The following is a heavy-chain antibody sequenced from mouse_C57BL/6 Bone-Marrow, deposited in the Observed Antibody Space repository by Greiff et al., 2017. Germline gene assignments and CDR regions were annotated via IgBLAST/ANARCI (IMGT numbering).Heavy chain of an antibody. J-gene: IGHJ1*03. D-gene: IGHD1-1*01. CDR2: INPSSGYT. CDR1: GYTFTSYW. CDR3: ASRAYGSIWYFYV. V-gene: IGHV1-7*01. Sequence: VQLQQSGAELAKPGASVKLSCKASGYTFTSYWMHWVKQRPGQGLEWIGYINPSSGYTKYNQKFKDKATLTADKSSSTAYTQMSRLTYEDAAVYYCASRAYGSIWYFYVWGTVTTVTVSS.